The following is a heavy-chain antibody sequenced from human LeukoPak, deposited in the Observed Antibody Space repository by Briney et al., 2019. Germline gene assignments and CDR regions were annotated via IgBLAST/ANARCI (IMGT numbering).Heavy chain of an antibody. Sequence: SGGSLRLSCAASGVTVSSNYMSWVRQAPGKGLEWVSVIYSGGTTYYADSVKGRFTISRDSPKNTLYLQMDSLRVEDTAVHYCARLTMVLAFDIWGQGTMVTVSS. D-gene: IGHD4/OR15-4a*01. V-gene: IGHV3-53*01. CDR1: GVTVSSNY. CDR3: ARLTMVLAFDI. J-gene: IGHJ3*02. CDR2: IYSGGTT.